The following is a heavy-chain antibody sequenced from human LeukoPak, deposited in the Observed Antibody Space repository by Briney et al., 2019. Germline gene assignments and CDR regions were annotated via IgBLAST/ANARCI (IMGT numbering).Heavy chain of an antibody. CDR3: ARRAISVNNFGDSH. V-gene: IGHV4-4*02. D-gene: IGHD2-21*02. Sequence: PSETLSLTCAVFGDSISSNNWWSWVRQPPGKGLEWIGEIYHSGSTNKNPSLKNRLSISVDKSKNQFSLRLSSVTAADTAIYFCARRAISVNNFGDSHWGQGTRVIVSS. J-gene: IGHJ4*02. CDR1: GDSISSNNW. CDR2: IYHSGST.